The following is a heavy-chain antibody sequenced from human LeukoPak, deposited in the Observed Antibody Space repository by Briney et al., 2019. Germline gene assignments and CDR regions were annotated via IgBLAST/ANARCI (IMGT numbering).Heavy chain of an antibody. J-gene: IGHJ4*02. CDR1: GFTFSRYS. CDR2: ISSSSISI. CDR3: ARATYYYDSSGNFDK. V-gene: IGHV3-21*01. D-gene: IGHD3-22*01. Sequence: PGGSLRLSCAASGFTFSRYSMNWVRQAPGKGLEGVSSISSSSISIYYADAVKGRFTISRDNVKNSLYLQMNSLRAEDTAVYYCARATYYYDSSGNFDKWGQGTLVAVSS.